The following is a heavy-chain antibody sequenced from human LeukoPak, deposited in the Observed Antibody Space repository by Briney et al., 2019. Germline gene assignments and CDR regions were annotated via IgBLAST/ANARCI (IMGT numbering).Heavy chain of an antibody. CDR2: ISAYNGNT. J-gene: IGHJ4*02. Sequence: SVKVSCKASGYTFTSYGISWVRQAPGQGLEWMGWISAYNGNTNYAQKVQGRVTMTTDTSTSTAYMELRSLTYDDTAVYYCARDCSGGSCYWVYWGQGTLVTVSS. V-gene: IGHV1-18*01. D-gene: IGHD2-15*01. CDR3: ARDCSGGSCYWVY. CDR1: GYTFTSYG.